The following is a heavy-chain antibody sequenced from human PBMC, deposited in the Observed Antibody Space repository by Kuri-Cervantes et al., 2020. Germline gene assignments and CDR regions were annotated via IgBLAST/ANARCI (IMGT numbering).Heavy chain of an antibody. CDR2: ISGSGGST. V-gene: IGHV3-23*01. Sequence: GESLKISCAASGFTFSSYAMSWVRQAPGKGLEWVSAISGSGGSTYYADSVKGRFTISRDNSKNTLYLQMNSLRAEDTAVYYCAKDDTSGPDAFDIWGQGTMVTVSS. D-gene: IGHD3-22*01. CDR1: GFTFSSYA. J-gene: IGHJ3*02. CDR3: AKDDTSGPDAFDI.